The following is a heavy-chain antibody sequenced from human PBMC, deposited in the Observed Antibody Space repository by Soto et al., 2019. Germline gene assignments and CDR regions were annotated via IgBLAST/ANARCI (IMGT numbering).Heavy chain of an antibody. Sequence: QVQLVESGGGVVQPGRSLRLSCAASGFTFSSYGMHWVRQAPGKGLEWVAVISYDGSNKYYADSVKGRFTISRDNSKNTLYLQMNSLRAEDTAVYYCAKGVWVRGVIVPSEDWFDPWGQGTLVTVSS. V-gene: IGHV3-30*18. J-gene: IGHJ5*02. CDR3: AKGVWVRGVIVPSEDWFDP. CDR2: ISYDGSNK. D-gene: IGHD3-10*01. CDR1: GFTFSSYG.